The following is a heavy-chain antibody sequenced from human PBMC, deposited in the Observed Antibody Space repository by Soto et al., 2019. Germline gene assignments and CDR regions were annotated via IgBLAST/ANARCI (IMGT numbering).Heavy chain of an antibody. CDR1: GYTFTGYY. J-gene: IGHJ4*02. CDR3: SRSELEPYYSDY. Sequence: QVQLVQSGAEVKKPGASGKVSCKASGYTFTGYYMHWVRQAPGQGLEWMGWINPNSGGTNYAQKFQGWVTMTRDTSISTAYMEVSRLRSDDTAVYYCSRSELEPYYSDYWGQGTLVTVSS. CDR2: INPNSGGT. V-gene: IGHV1-2*04. D-gene: IGHD1-1*01.